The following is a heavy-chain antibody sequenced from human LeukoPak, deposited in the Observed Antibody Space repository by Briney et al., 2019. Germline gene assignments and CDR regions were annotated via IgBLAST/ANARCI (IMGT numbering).Heavy chain of an antibody. CDR1: GFSLSSDW. V-gene: IGHV3-74*01. D-gene: IGHD2-15*01. Sequence: GGSLRLSCAASGFSLSSDWMYWVRQAPGRGRLWVSRIGGVGSRISYAASVKGRFTISRDNAKNTLYLQMNSLRGEATAVYYCATHTTETYSPVPYWGQGTLLTVSS. J-gene: IGHJ4*02. CDR2: IGGVGSRI. CDR3: ATHTTETYSPVPY.